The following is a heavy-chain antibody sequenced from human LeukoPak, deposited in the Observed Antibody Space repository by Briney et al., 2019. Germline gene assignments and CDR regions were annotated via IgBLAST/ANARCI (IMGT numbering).Heavy chain of an antibody. J-gene: IGHJ5*02. CDR2: IYYSGAT. CDR1: GGSISSGIYY. Sequence: SETLSLTCTVSGGSISSGIYYWGWIRQTPGKGLEWIGTIYYSGATYYNPSLKSRVTISVDTSKNQFSLKVSSVIAADTALYYCARHIWQSTARPWSDPWGQGTLVTVSS. V-gene: IGHV4-39*01. D-gene: IGHD2-21*01. CDR3: ARHIWQSTARPWSDP.